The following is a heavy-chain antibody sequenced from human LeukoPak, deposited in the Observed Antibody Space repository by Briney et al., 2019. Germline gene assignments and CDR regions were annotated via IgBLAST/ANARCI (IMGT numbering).Heavy chain of an antibody. CDR2: ISGSGGST. D-gene: IGHD2-21*02. J-gene: IGHJ1*01. V-gene: IGHV3-23*01. CDR3: ATTTYCGGDCYSAYFQH. Sequence: GGSLRLSCAASGFTFSSYAMSWVRQAPGKGLEWVSAISGSGGSTYYADSVKGRFTISRDNSKNTLYLQMNSLRAEDTAVYYCATTTYCGGDCYSAYFQHWGQATLVTVSS. CDR1: GFTFSSYA.